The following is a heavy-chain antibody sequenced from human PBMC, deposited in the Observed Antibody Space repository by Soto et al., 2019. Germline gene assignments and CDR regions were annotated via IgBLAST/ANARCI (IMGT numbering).Heavy chain of an antibody. CDR3: ASWGYGSGSYYPDY. Sequence: GGSLRLSCAASGFTFSSYWMSWVRQAPGKGLEGVANIKQAGSEKYNADSVKGRVTISSDNAKNSLYLQMNSLRAEDTAVYYCASWGYGSGSYYPDYWGQGTLVTVSS. D-gene: IGHD3-10*01. CDR2: IKQAGSEK. J-gene: IGHJ4*02. CDR1: GFTFSSYW. V-gene: IGHV3-7*01.